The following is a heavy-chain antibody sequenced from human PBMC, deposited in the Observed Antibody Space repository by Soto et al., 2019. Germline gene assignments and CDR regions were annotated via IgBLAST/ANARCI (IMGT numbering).Heavy chain of an antibody. V-gene: IGHV3-23*01. CDR2: ISGSGGST. CDR3: ATRDDILTGYPL. J-gene: IGHJ4*02. Sequence: GGSLRLSCAASGFTFSSYAMSWVRQAPGKGLEWVSAISGSGGSTYYADSVKGRFTISRDNSKNTLYLQMNSLRAEDTAVYYCATRDDILTGYPLWGQGTLVTVSS. CDR1: GFTFSSYA. D-gene: IGHD3-9*01.